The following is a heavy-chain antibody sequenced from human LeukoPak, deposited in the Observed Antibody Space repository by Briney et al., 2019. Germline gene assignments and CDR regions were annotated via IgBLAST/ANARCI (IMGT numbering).Heavy chain of an antibody. D-gene: IGHD5-12*01. V-gene: IGHV3-21*01. CDR2: ISSSSSYI. J-gene: IGHJ4*02. CDR1: GFTFSSYS. CDR3: ARDSLSVATRVDDY. Sequence: GGSLRLSCAASGFTFSSYSMNRVRQAPGKGLEWVSSISSSSSYIYYADSVKGRFTISRDNAKNSLYLQMNSLRAEDTAVYYCARDSLSVATRVDDYWGQGTLVTVSS.